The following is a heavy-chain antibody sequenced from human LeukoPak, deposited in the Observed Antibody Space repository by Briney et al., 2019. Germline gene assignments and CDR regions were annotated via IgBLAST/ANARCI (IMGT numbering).Heavy chain of an antibody. V-gene: IGHV1-69*04. CDR3: ARDQNPHIAVAGRSHFDY. D-gene: IGHD6-19*01. Sequence: SVKVSCKASGGTFSSYTISWVRQAPGPGLEWMGRIIPILGIANYAQKFQGRVTITADKSTSTAYMELSSLRSEDTAVYYCARDQNPHIAVAGRSHFDYWGQGTLVTVSS. CDR1: GGTFSSYT. J-gene: IGHJ4*02. CDR2: IIPILGIA.